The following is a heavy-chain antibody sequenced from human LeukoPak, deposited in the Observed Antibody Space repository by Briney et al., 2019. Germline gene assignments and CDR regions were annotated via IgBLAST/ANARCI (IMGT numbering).Heavy chain of an antibody. CDR3: AKEGSSGRYYFDY. V-gene: IGHV3-9*01. CDR2: ISWNSGSI. Sequence: GGSLRLSCTASGFTFSNYPMRWVRQAPGKGLEWVSGISWNSGSIGYADSVKGRFTISRDNAKNSLYLQMNSLRAEDTALYYCAKEGSSGRYYFDYWGQGTLVTVSS. CDR1: GFTFSNYP. J-gene: IGHJ4*02. D-gene: IGHD6-19*01.